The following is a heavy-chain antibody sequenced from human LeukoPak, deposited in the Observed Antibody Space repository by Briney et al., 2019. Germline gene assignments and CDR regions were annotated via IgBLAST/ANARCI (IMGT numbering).Heavy chain of an antibody. CDR2: IFYSGAT. V-gene: IGHV4-39*01. J-gene: IGHJ3*02. Sequence: SETLSLTCSVSGGSITNSRWYWGWLRQPPGKGLEWIGSIFYSGATNSNPSLRSRPTISVDTSKNQFSLKLGSVTAADTAVYYCARLCSSTSCYVSFDIWGQGTMVTVSS. D-gene: IGHD2-2*01. CDR1: GGSITNSRWY. CDR3: ARLCSSTSCYVSFDI.